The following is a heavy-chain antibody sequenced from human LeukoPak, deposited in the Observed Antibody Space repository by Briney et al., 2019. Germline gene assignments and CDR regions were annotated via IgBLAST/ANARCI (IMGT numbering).Heavy chain of an antibody. CDR1: GFTFSSYE. V-gene: IGHV3-23*01. Sequence: GGSLRLSCAASGFTFSSYEMNWVRQAPGKGLEWVSTIRSNGDTTYNADSVKGRFTISRDNSKNTLYLELNSLRVEDTATFYCAKGQELDDGVFDSWGQGTMVTVSS. J-gene: IGHJ4*02. D-gene: IGHD1-1*01. CDR2: IRSNGDTT. CDR3: AKGQELDDGVFDS.